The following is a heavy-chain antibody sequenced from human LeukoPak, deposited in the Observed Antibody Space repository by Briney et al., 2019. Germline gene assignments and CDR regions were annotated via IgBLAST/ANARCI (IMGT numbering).Heavy chain of an antibody. J-gene: IGHJ4*02. CDR1: GFTFDDYD. D-gene: IGHD3-22*01. V-gene: IGHV3-9*01. CDR3: AKDVYDSSGYYYLEY. Sequence: PGRSLRLSCAASGFTFDDYDMHWVRQAPGKGLEWVSGISWNSGSIGYADSVKGRFTISRDNAKNSLYLQMNSLRAEDTALYYCAKDVYDSSGYYYLEYWGQGTLVTVSS. CDR2: ISWNSGSI.